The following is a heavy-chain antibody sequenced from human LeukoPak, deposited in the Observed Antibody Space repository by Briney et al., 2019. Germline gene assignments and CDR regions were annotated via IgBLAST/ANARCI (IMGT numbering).Heavy chain of an antibody. CDR3: ARHSGSGSESRPFDP. V-gene: IGHV4-39*01. D-gene: IGHD3-10*01. CDR1: GGSVTSGGFY. J-gene: IGHJ5*02. Sequence: SETLSLTCSVSGGSVTSGGFYWGWLRQPPGKGPEWIATIYYTGSTYYNPSLRSRVTISIDTSKNQFSLRLTSVTATDTAVYHCARHSGSGSESRPFDPWGQGTLVSVSS. CDR2: IYYTGST.